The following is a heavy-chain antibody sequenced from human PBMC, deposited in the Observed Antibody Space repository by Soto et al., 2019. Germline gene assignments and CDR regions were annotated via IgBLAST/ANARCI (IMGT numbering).Heavy chain of an antibody. D-gene: IGHD1-1*01. CDR2: IYYSGST. V-gene: IGHV4-39*01. Sequence: QLQLQESGPGLVKPSETLSLTCTVSGGSISSSSYYWGWIRQPPGKGLEWIGSIYYSGSTYYNPSLKSRVTISVDTSKNQFSLKLSSVTAADTAVYYCARHPRWLQLIDYWGQGTLVTVSS. CDR3: ARHPRWLQLIDY. CDR1: GGSISSSSYY. J-gene: IGHJ4*02.